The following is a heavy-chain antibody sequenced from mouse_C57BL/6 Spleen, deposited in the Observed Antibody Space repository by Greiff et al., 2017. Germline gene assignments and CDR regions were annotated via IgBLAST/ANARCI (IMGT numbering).Heavy chain of an antibody. J-gene: IGHJ1*03. CDR3: ARYEGSSWYFDV. Sequence: VQLKESGGGLVKPGGSLKLSCAASGFTFSSYAMSWVRQTPEKRLEWVATISDGGSYTYYPDNVKGRFTISRDNAKNNLYLQMSHLKSEDTAMYYCARYEGSSWYFDVWGTGTTVTVSS. CDR2: ISDGGSYT. D-gene: IGHD1-1*01. CDR1: GFTFSSYA. V-gene: IGHV5-4*01.